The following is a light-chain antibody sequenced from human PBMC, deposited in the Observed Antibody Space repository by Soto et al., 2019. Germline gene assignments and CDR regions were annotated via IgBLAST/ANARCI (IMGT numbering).Light chain of an antibody. V-gene: IGKV3-20*01. CDR1: QSISSSH. Sequence: EIELTQSPGTMSLSPGERATLSCRASQSISSSHLAWYQQKPGQAPRLLIYGASSRATGIPDKFSGSGSGTDFTLTISRLEPEDFAVYYCQQYGTSPYTFGQGTKLEIK. J-gene: IGKJ2*01. CDR2: GAS. CDR3: QQYGTSPYT.